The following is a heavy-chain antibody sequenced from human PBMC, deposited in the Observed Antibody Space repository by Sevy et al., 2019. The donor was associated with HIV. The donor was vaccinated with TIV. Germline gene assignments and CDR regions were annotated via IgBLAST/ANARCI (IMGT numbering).Heavy chain of an antibody. CDR1: GGSISNYY. V-gene: IGHV4-59*01. D-gene: IGHD1-26*01. J-gene: IGHJ5*02. CDR2: SYYSGGT. Sequence: SETLSLTCTVSGGSISNYYWNWIRQPPGKGLEWIGYSYYSGGTNYNPSLRSRVTMSADTAKDQFSLKLSFVTAADTAMYYCARGNSGSYGWFDPWGQGTLVTVSS. CDR3: ARGNSGSYGWFDP.